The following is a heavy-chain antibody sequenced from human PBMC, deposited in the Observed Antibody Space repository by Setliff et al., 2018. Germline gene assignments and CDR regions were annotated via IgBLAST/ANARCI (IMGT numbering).Heavy chain of an antibody. CDR1: GFTFSSFW. J-gene: IGHJ6*02. D-gene: IGHD3-22*01. CDR3: AREYYDSSGFSYGMDV. V-gene: IGHV3-7*01. CDR2: INQDGSGK. Sequence: GSLRLSCAASGFTFSSFWMAWVRQSPGRGLEWVANINQDGSGKFYVDSVKGRFTTFRDNAKNTQYLQMHSLRVEDTAVYYCAREYYDSSGFSYGMDVWGQGTTVTVSS.